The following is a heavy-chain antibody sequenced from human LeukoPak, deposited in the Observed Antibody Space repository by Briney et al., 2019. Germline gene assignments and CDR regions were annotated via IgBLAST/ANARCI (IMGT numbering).Heavy chain of an antibody. V-gene: IGHV3-23*01. CDR2: ISGSGGST. Sequence: GGSLRLSCAASGFTFSSYSMNWVRQAPGKGLEWVSAISGSGGSTYYADSVKGRFTISRDNSKNTLYLQMNSLRAEDTAVYYCAKDDRPYSSGWDFDYWGQGTLVTVSS. CDR1: GFTFSSYS. D-gene: IGHD6-19*01. J-gene: IGHJ4*02. CDR3: AKDDRPYSSGWDFDY.